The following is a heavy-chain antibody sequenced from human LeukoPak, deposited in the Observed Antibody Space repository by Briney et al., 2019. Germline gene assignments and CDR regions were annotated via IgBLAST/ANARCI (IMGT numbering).Heavy chain of an antibody. CDR3: ARVDFDPYYYGMDV. J-gene: IGHJ6*02. CDR1: GFTVSSNY. CDR2: IYSGGST. Sequence: PGGSLRLSCAASGFTVSSNYMSWVRQAPGKGLEWVSVIYSGGSTYYADSVKGRFTISRDNSKNTLYLQMNSLRAEDTAVYYCARVDFDPYYYGMDVWGQGTTVTVSS. V-gene: IGHV3-66*01.